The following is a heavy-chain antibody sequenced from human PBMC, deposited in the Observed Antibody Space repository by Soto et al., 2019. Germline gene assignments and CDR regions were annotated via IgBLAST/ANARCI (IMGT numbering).Heavy chain of an antibody. CDR1: GGTFSSYA. J-gene: IGHJ4*02. CDR3: AIDSSPPGGEEVEYRSSFFY. D-gene: IGHD6-6*01. CDR2: IIPIFGTA. Sequence: QVQLVQSGAEVKKPVSSVKVSCKASGGTFSSYAISWVRQAPGQGLEWMGGIIPIFGTANYAHKFQGRFTITVDESTSTAYIELSSLRSEDKAVYYCAIDSSPPGGEEVEYRSSFFYWGQGTLVSVSS. V-gene: IGHV1-69*01.